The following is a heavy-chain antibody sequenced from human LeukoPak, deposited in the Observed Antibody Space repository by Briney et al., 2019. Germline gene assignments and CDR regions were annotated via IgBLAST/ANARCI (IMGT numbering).Heavy chain of an antibody. CDR3: ARGLGITVTTSGERGGYFDY. V-gene: IGHV1-69*13. D-gene: IGHD4-11*01. J-gene: IGHJ4*02. CDR2: IIPIFGTA. Sequence: GASVKVSCKASGGTFSSYAISWVRQAPGQGLEWMGGIIPIFGTANYAQKFQGRVTITADESTSTAYMELSSLRSEDTAVYYCARGLGITVTTSGERGGYFDYWGQGTLVTVSS. CDR1: GGTFSSYA.